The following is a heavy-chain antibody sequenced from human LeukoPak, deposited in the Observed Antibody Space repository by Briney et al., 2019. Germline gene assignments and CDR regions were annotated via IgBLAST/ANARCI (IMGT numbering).Heavy chain of an antibody. CDR2: INPNSGGT. J-gene: IGHJ5*02. CDR1: GYTFTSYD. CDR3: ARGVENWFDP. Sequence: ASVKVSCKASGYTFTSYDINWVRQAPGQGLEWMGWINPNSGGTNYAQKFQGRVTMTRDTSISTAYMELSSLRSEDTAVYYCARGVENWFDPWGQGTMVTVSS. D-gene: IGHD2-15*01. V-gene: IGHV1-2*02.